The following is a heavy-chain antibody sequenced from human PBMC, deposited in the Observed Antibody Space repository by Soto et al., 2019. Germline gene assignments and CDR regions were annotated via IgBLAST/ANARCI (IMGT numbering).Heavy chain of an antibody. V-gene: IGHV4-34*01. Sequence: PSETLSLTCAVYGGSFSGYYWSWIRQPPGKGLEWIGEINHSGSTNYNPSLKSRVTISVDTSKNQFALKPSSVTAADTAVYYCARGRDIVVVVAAEGWFDPWGQGTLVTVS. J-gene: IGHJ5*02. CDR1: GGSFSGYY. CDR2: INHSGST. D-gene: IGHD2-15*01. CDR3: ARGRDIVVVVAAEGWFDP.